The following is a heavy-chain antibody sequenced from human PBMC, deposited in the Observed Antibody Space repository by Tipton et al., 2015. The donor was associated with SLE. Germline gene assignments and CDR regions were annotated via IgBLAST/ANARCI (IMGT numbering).Heavy chain of an antibody. CDR3: ATYSSSWPDAFDI. Sequence: QLVQSGAEVKKPGASVTVSCQASGYTFTDFGVTWVRQAPGQGLEWVGWISAYNGKTNYAQMVEGRVTLTTDTSTSTAYMELRSLRSSDTAVYYCATYSSSWPDAFDIWGQGTMVTVSS. V-gene: IGHV1-18*01. CDR2: ISAYNGKT. D-gene: IGHD6-13*01. CDR1: GYTFTDFG. J-gene: IGHJ3*02.